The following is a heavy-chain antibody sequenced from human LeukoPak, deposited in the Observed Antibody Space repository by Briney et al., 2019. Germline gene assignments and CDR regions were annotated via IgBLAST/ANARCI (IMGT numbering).Heavy chain of an antibody. D-gene: IGHD3-16*01. Sequence: GGSLRLSCAASGFIVSSSYMGWVRQAPEKGLEWVSYIYSDGRTFYADSVKGRFTTSRDSSKNTLYFQMNSLRAEDTAVYYCARAFDHHFDYWGQGTLVTVSS. CDR1: GFIVSSSY. J-gene: IGHJ4*02. V-gene: IGHV3-53*01. CDR2: IYSDGRT. CDR3: ARAFDHHFDY.